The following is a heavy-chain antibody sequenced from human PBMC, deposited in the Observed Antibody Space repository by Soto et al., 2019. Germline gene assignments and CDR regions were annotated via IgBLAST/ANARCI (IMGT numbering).Heavy chain of an antibody. V-gene: IGHV4-59*01. J-gene: IGHJ5*02. D-gene: IGHD6-19*01. Sequence: SETLSLTCTVSGGSISSYYWSWIRQPPGKGLEWIGYIYYSGSTNYNPSLKSRVTISVDTSKNQFSLKLSSVTAADTAVYYCAGGSGWFESNNWFDPWGQGTLVTVSS. CDR2: IYYSGST. CDR3: AGGSGWFESNNWFDP. CDR1: GGSISSYY.